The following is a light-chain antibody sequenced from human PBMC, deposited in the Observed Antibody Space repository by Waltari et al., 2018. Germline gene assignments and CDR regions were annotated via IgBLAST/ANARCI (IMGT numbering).Light chain of an antibody. J-gene: IGLJ2*01. CDR3: CSYAGSSPHVI. CDR1: SSDVGSYKF. CDR2: GGS. Sequence: QSALTQPASVSGSPGQSITISCTGSSSDVGSYKFVSWYQQHPGKAPQLMIYGGSQRPSGVSNRLSGSKSGNTAALTSSGLRAEDEADYYCCSYAGSSPHVILGGGTKLTVL. V-gene: IGLV2-23*01.